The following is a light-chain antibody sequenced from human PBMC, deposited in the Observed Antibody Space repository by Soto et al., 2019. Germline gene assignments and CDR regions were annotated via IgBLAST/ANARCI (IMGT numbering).Light chain of an antibody. CDR2: ETS. Sequence: DVQMTQSPSTLSASVGDRVTITCRASQSISRWLAWYQQKPGKAPKLLIYETSSLEDGVPSRFTGSGSGTEFSLTITSQQPEDFASYYCQQYKDYWTFGQGTKVDMK. V-gene: IGKV1-5*03. J-gene: IGKJ1*01. CDR3: QQYKDYWT. CDR1: QSISRW.